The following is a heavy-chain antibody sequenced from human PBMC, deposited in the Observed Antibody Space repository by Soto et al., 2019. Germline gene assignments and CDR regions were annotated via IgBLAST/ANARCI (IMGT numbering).Heavy chain of an antibody. V-gene: IGHV3-23*01. CDR1: GFTFSNYV. Sequence: EVQLLESGGNLVQPGGSLRLSCVASGFTFSNYVMSWVRQAPGKGLEWVSGLSASGATTYSADFVKGRFSISRDNSKYTLYLQMNSLRDDDTSVYYCAKGWQVRGGQFDYWGQGTLVSVSS. CDR2: LSASGATT. J-gene: IGHJ4*02. D-gene: IGHD6-19*01. CDR3: AKGWQVRGGQFDY.